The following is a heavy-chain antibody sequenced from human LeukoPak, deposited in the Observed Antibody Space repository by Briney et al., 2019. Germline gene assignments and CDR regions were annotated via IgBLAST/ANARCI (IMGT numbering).Heavy chain of an antibody. J-gene: IGHJ4*02. V-gene: IGHV3-23*01. CDR3: AKLGQLATEVVY. Sequence: GGSLRLSCTASGFTFSNFWMGWVRQAPGKGLEWVSGISGSSGNTNYADSVKGRFTISRDNSKDTLYLQMNSLRAEDTAVYYCAKLGQLATEVVYWGQGTLVTVSS. CDR1: GFTFSNFW. CDR2: ISGSSGNT. D-gene: IGHD6-13*01.